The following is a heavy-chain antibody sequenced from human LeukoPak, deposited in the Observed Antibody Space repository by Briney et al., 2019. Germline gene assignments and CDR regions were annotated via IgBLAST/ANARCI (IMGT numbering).Heavy chain of an antibody. Sequence: GGSLRLSCAASGFTFSSYSMNWVRQAPGKGLEWVSSISSSSSYIYYADSVKGRFTISRDNAKNSLYLQMNSLRAEDTAVYYCARNPFSRRWAGLNYFDYWGQGTLVTVSS. CDR3: ARNPFSRRWAGLNYFDY. CDR2: ISSSSSYI. CDR1: GFTFSSYS. V-gene: IGHV3-21*01. J-gene: IGHJ4*02. D-gene: IGHD5-24*01.